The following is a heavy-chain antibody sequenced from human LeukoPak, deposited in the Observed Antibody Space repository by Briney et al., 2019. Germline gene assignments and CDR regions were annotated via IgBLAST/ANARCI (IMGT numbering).Heavy chain of an antibody. D-gene: IGHD6-13*01. CDR3: ARLHAAVVDYYYGMDV. CDR1: GGPISNGDHY. V-gene: IGHV4-31*03. CDR2: IYYSGST. Sequence: PSETLSLTCTVSGGPISNGDHYWSWIRQHPGKGLEWIGHIYYSGSTYYNPSLKRRGIISVEKSQNQFSLKLSSVTAADTAVYYCARLHAAVVDYYYGMDVWGQGTTVTVSS. J-gene: IGHJ6*02.